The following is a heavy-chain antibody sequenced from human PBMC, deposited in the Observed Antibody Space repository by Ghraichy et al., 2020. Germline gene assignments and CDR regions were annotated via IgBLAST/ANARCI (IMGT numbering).Heavy chain of an antibody. D-gene: IGHD6-19*01. CDR1: GFTFSSYS. CDR3: AREAVAKTYWYFDL. V-gene: IGHV3-48*04. J-gene: IGHJ2*01. Sequence: GGSLRLSCAASGFTFSSYSMNWVRQAPGKGLEWVSYISSTSSTIYYADSVKGRFTISRDNAKNSLYLQMNSLRADDTAVYFCAREAVAKTYWYFDLWGRGTLVTVSS. CDR2: ISSTSSTI.